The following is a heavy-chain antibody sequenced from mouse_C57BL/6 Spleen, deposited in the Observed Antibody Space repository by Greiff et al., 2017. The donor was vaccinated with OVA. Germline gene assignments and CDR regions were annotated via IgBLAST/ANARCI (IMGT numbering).Heavy chain of an antibody. CDR2: IWGDGST. J-gene: IGHJ2*01. Sequence: VQLVASGPGLVAPSQRLSIPCTVSGFSFTSYGVSWVRQPPGKGLEWLGVIWGDGSTNYHSALISRLSISKDNSKSQVFLKLNSLQTDDTATYYCAKTGHYVDYWGQGTTLTVSS. CDR1: GFSFTSYG. CDR3: AKTGHYVDY. V-gene: IGHV2-3*01. D-gene: IGHD4-1*01.